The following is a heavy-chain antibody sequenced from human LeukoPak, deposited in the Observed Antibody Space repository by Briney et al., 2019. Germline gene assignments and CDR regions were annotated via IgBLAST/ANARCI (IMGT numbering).Heavy chain of an antibody. D-gene: IGHD1-26*01. CDR3: ARDQLGRWEPTTPSY. J-gene: IGHJ4*02. Sequence: ASVKVSCKASGYTFTGYYMHWVRQAPGQGLEWMGWINRNSGGTNYAQKFQGRVTMTRDTSISTAYMELSRLRSDDTAVYYCARDQLGRWEPTTPSYWGQGTLVTVSS. CDR2: INRNSGGT. CDR1: GYTFTGYY. V-gene: IGHV1-2*02.